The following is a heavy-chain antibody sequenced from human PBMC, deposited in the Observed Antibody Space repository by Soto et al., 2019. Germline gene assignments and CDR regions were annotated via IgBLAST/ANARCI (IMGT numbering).Heavy chain of an antibody. CDR1: GFTFGDYA. Sequence: PGGSLRLSCTASGFTFGDYAMSWFRQAPGKGLEWVGFIRSKAYGGTTEYAASVKGRFTISRDDSKSIAYLQMNSLKTEDTAVYYCTRIRITMIVVARGAFDIWGQGQWSPSPQ. CDR3: TRIRITMIVVARGAFDI. D-gene: IGHD3-22*01. CDR2: IRSKAYGGTT. J-gene: IGHJ3*02. V-gene: IGHV3-49*03.